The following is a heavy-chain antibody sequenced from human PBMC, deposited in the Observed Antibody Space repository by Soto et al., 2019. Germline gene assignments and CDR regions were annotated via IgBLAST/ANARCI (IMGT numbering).Heavy chain of an antibody. CDR1: GDSISSGAYY. D-gene: IGHD4-17*01. CDR3: ARDFRDHGDSKGVDY. J-gene: IGHJ4*02. CDR2: IYYSGTT. Sequence: QVQLQESGPGLVKPSQTLSLTCTVSGDSISSGAYYWTWIRQHPGKGLEWIGYIYYSGTTYYNPSLKRRVSNTTDTSKNQCSLHLSSVTAAGTAVYYCARDFRDHGDSKGVDYWGQGALVTVSS. V-gene: IGHV4-31*03.